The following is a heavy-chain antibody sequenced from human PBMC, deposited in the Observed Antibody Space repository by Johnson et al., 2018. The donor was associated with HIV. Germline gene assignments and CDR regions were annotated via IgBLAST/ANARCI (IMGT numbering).Heavy chain of an antibody. CDR2: IRSKANRYAT. J-gene: IGHJ3*02. CDR3: TSYFSDSSSWYSGVNAFDI. D-gene: IGHD6-13*01. CDR1: GFTFSGSA. Sequence: EVQLVESGGGLVQPGGSLKLSCAASGFTFSGSAMHWVRQASGKGLEWVGRIRSKANRYATAYAAYVKGRFTIPQDASKTTAYLQMNSLKTEDTAVYYCTSYFSDSSSWYSGVNAFDIWGQVTMVTVSS. V-gene: IGHV3-73*01.